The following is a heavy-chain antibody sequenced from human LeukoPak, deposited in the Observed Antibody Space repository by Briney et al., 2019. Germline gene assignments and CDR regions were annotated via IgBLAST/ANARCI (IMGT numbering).Heavy chain of an antibody. CDR1: GGSISSSSYY. J-gene: IGHJ5*02. CDR2: IYYSGST. CDR3: ARERSTIPGWFDP. Sequence: SETLSLTCTVSGGSISSSSYYWGWIRQPPGKGLEGIGSIYYSGSTYYNPSLKSRGTISVDTSKNQFSLKLSYVTAADTAVYYCARERSTIPGWFDPWGQGTLVTVSS. D-gene: IGHD1-26*01. V-gene: IGHV4-39*02.